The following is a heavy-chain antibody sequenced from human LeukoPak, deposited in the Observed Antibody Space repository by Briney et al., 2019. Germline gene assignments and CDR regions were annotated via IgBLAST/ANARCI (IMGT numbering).Heavy chain of an antibody. CDR2: IYSGGST. J-gene: IGHJ4*02. V-gene: IGHV3-53*01. Sequence: GGSLRLSCAASGFTVSSNYMSWVRQAPGKGLEWVSVIYSGGSTYYADSVKGRFTISRDNAKNSLYLQMNSLRAEDTAVYYCARRRGDYFDYWGQGTLVTVSS. CDR3: ARRRGDYFDY. CDR1: GFTVSSNY.